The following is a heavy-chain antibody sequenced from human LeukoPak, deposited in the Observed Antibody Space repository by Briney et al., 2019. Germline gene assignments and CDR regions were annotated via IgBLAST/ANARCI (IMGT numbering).Heavy chain of an antibody. V-gene: IGHV3-21*01. CDR1: GFTLSSYS. CDR3: ARDHKTYYYDSSGRSRGVFDY. CDR2: ISSSSSYI. J-gene: IGHJ4*02. Sequence: GGSLRLSCAASGFTLSSYSMNWVRQAPGKGLEWVSSISSSSSYIYYADSVKGRFTISRDNAKNSLYLQMNSLRAEDTAVYYCARDHKTYYYDSSGRSRGVFDYWGQGTLVTVSS. D-gene: IGHD3-22*01.